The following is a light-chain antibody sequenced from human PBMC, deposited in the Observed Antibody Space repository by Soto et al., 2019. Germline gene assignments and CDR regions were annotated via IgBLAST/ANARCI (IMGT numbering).Light chain of an antibody. CDR2: GVS. V-gene: IGLV2-14*01. J-gene: IGLJ1*01. CDR3: SSYTVDVAPYV. CDR1: RSDIGSYNY. Sequence: QSVLAQVASVSGCPGQSICSCCSGTRSDIGSYNYVAWYQQFPRKTPKNLIYGVSNRPSGVSSRFSGSQSGNTASLTISGLQAEDEADYYCSSYTVDVAPYVFGTGTKVTVL.